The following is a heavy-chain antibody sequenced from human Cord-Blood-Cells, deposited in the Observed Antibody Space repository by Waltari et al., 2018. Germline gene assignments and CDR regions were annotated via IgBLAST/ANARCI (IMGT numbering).Heavy chain of an antibody. Sequence: EVQLLESGGGLVQPGGSLRLSCAAPGFTFSCYALSWVRHAPGKGLEWVSAISGSGGSTYYADSVKGRFTISRDNSKNTLYLQMNSLRAEDTAVYYCAKDLAQHYSYGYFDYWGQGTLVTVSS. CDR3: AKDLAQHYSYGYFDY. CDR2: ISGSGGST. J-gene: IGHJ4*02. D-gene: IGHD5-18*01. V-gene: IGHV3-23*01. CDR1: GFTFSCYA.